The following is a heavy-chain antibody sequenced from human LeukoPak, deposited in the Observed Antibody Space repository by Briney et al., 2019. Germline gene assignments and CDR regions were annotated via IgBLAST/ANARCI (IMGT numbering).Heavy chain of an antibody. CDR3: AKDISGVYYDSSGTRPGY. CDR2: IYSGGST. D-gene: IGHD3-22*01. Sequence: GGSLRLSCAASGFTVSSNYMSWVRQAPGKGLEWVSVIYSGGSTYYADSVKGRFTISRDNSKNTLYLQMNSLRAEDTAVYYCAKDISGVYYDSSGTRPGYWGQGTLVTVSS. V-gene: IGHV3-66*01. J-gene: IGHJ4*02. CDR1: GFTVSSNY.